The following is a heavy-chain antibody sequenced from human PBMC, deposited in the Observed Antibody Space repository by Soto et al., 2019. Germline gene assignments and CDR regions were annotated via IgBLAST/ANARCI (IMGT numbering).Heavy chain of an antibody. CDR1: GYTFTSYG. D-gene: IGHD4-17*01. CDR2: ISAYNGNT. Sequence: ASVKVSCKASGYTFTSYGISWVRQAPGQGLEWMGWISAYNGNTNYAQKLQGRVTMTTDTSTRRAYMELRSLRSDDTAVDYCARCTDYGGNSGVWFDPWGQGTLVTVSS. CDR3: ARCTDYGGNSGVWFDP. V-gene: IGHV1-18*01. J-gene: IGHJ5*02.